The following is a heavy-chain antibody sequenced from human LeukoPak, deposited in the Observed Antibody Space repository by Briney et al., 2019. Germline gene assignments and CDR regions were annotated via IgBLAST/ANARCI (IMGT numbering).Heavy chain of an antibody. D-gene: IGHD2-2*01. CDR2: ISGSGGST. CDR1: GFTFASYA. Sequence: PGGSLRLSCAASGFTFASYAMSWARQAPGKGLEWVSAISGSGGSTYYADSVKGRFTISRDNSKNTLYLQMNSLRAEDTAVYYCAKYCSSTSCFSPIRDYWGQGTLVTVSS. J-gene: IGHJ4*02. CDR3: AKYCSSTSCFSPIRDY. V-gene: IGHV3-23*01.